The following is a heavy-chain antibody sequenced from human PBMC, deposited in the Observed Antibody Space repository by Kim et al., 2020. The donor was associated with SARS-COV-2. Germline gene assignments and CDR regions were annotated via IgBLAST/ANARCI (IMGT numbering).Heavy chain of an antibody. D-gene: IGHD6-13*01. J-gene: IGHJ4*02. CDR2: IYPGDSDT. Sequence: GESLKISCKGSGYSFTSYWIGWVRQMPGKGLEWMGIIYPGDSDTRYSPSFQGQVTISADKSISTAYLQWSSLKASDTAMYYCARRRAAATDSRDVLFDYWGQGTLVTVSS. CDR3: ARRRAAATDSRDVLFDY. V-gene: IGHV5-51*01. CDR1: GYSFTSYW.